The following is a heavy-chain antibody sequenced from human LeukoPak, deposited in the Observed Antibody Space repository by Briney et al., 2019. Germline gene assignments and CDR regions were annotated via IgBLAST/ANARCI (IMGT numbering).Heavy chain of an antibody. CDR2: INHSGST. Sequence: SETLSLTCAVYGGSFSGYYWSWIRQPPGKGLEWIGEINHSGSTNYNPSLKSRVTISVDTSKNQFSLKLSSVTAADTAVYYCASSSGYHARFYFDYWGQGTLVTVSS. CDR1: GGSFSGYY. CDR3: ASSSGYHARFYFDY. D-gene: IGHD3-10*01. V-gene: IGHV4-34*01. J-gene: IGHJ4*02.